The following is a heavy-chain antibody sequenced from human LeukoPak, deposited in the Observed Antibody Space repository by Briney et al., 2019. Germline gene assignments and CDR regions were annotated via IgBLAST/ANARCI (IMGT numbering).Heavy chain of an antibody. CDR3: ARLSGSYWGYFDY. V-gene: IGHV4-59*01. CDR2: IYHSGSTNYYYSGST. Sequence: SETLSLTCTVSGGSIRSYYGNWIRKSPGKGLECLGNIYHSGSTNYYYSGSTNYNSFLKSRVTISVDTSKNQFSLKLSSVTAADTAVYYCARLSGSYWGYFDYWGQGTLVTVSS. D-gene: IGHD1-26*01. CDR1: GGSIRSYY. J-gene: IGHJ4*02.